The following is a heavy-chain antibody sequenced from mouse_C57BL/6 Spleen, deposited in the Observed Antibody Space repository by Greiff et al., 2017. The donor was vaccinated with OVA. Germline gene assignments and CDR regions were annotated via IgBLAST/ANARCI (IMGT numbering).Heavy chain of an antibody. Sequence: VQLQQSGPGLVKPSQSLSLTCSVTGYSITSGYYWNWIRQFPGNKLEWMGYISYDGSNNYNPSLKNRISITRDTSKNQFFLKLNSVTTEDTATYYCARDPVGYFDYWGQGTTLTVSS. CDR2: ISYDGSN. D-gene: IGHD1-1*02. CDR1: GYSITSGYY. J-gene: IGHJ2*01. CDR3: ARDPVGYFDY. V-gene: IGHV3-6*01.